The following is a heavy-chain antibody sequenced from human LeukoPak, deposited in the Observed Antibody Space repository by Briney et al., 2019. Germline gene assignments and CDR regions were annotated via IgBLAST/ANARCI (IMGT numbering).Heavy chain of an antibody. D-gene: IGHD5-18*01. J-gene: IGHJ6*02. CDR2: ISGSGGST. V-gene: IGHV3-23*01. CDR1: GFTFSSYA. CDR3: AKGDTARENYYYYGMDV. Sequence: GGSLRLSCAAPGFTFSSYAMSWVRQAPGKGLEWVSAISGSGGSTYYADSVKGRFTISRDNSKNTLYLQMNSLRAEDTAVYYCAKGDTARENYYYYGMDVWGQGTTVTVSS.